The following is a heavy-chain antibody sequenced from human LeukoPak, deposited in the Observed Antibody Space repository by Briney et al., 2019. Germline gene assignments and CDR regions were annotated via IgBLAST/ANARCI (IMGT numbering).Heavy chain of an antibody. D-gene: IGHD1-26*01. CDR1: GFTFSSYA. Sequence: GGSLRLSCAASGFTFSSYAMHWVRQAPGKGLEWVGRTRNEANIYTTKYAASVKGRFTISRDDSKNSLYLQMNSLKTEDTAVYYCASPVGATTVRAFDIWGQGTMVTVSS. V-gene: IGHV3-72*01. J-gene: IGHJ3*02. CDR2: TRNEANIYTT. CDR3: ASPVGATTVRAFDI.